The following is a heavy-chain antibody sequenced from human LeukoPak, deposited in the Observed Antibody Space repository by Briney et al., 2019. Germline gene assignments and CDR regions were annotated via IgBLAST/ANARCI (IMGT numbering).Heavy chain of an antibody. CDR1: GFPFSSYA. Sequence: GGSLRLFCAASGFPFSSYAMSGVRQAPGRGLEWVSAISGSCGSTYYADSVKGMFTISRDNSKNTLYLQMNSLRAGDTAVYYCAKALGYCSGGSCYSGLGNDAFDIWGQGTMVTVSS. D-gene: IGHD2-15*01. J-gene: IGHJ3*02. CDR3: AKALGYCSGGSCYSGLGNDAFDI. V-gene: IGHV3-23*01. CDR2: ISGSCGST.